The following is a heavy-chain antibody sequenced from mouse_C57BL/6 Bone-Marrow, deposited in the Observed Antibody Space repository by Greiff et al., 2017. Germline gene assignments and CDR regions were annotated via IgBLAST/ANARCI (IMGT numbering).Heavy chain of an antibody. CDR3: ARETGTYAMDY. V-gene: IGHV3-6*01. J-gene: IGHJ4*01. D-gene: IGHD4-1*01. CDR2: ISYDGSN. CDR1: GYSITSGYY. Sequence: EVQLKESGPGLVKPSQSLSLTCSVTGYSITSGYYWNWIRQFPGNKLEWMGYISYDGSNNYNPSLKNRISITRDTSKNQFFLKLNSVTTEDTATYYCARETGTYAMDYWGQGTSVTVSS.